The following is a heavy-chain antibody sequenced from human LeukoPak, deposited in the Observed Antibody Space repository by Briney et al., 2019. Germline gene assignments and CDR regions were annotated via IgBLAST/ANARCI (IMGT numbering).Heavy chain of an antibody. J-gene: IGHJ4*02. Sequence: SVKVSCKASGGTFSRYAISWVRQAPGQGLEWMGGIIPIFGTANYAQKFQGRVTITADESTSTAYMELSSLRSEDTAVYYCAREAYDSSGYYSRPLDYWGQGTLVTVSS. CDR2: IIPIFGTA. D-gene: IGHD3-22*01. V-gene: IGHV1-69*13. CDR3: AREAYDSSGYYSRPLDY. CDR1: GGTFSRYA.